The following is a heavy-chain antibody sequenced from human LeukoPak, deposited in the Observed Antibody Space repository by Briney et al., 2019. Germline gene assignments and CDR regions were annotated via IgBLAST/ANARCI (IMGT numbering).Heavy chain of an antibody. V-gene: IGHV4-59*01. J-gene: IGHJ6*02. Sequence: SSETLSLTCTVSGGSISSYYWSWIRQPPGKGLEWIGYIYYSGSTNYTPSLKRRVTISVDTSKNQFSLKLSSVTAADTAVYYCARVDSRNYYGMDVWGQGTTVTVSS. D-gene: IGHD3-22*01. CDR1: GGSISSYY. CDR2: IYYSGST. CDR3: ARVDSRNYYGMDV.